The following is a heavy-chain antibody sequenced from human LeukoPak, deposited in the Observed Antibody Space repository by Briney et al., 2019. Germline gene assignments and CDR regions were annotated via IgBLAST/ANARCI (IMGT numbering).Heavy chain of an antibody. J-gene: IGHJ5*01. D-gene: IGHD4-17*01. CDR3: ATDISHDDGEYARGWFDS. CDR2: FDPEAGEA. Sequence: GASVKVSCKVSGYTRTELAIHWVRQAPGKGLEWMGGFDPEAGEAIYAQKFQGRVTMTDAISTHTAYMELSSLRSEDTALYYCATDISHDDGEYARGWFDSWGQGALVTVSS. CDR1: GYTRTELA. V-gene: IGHV1-24*01.